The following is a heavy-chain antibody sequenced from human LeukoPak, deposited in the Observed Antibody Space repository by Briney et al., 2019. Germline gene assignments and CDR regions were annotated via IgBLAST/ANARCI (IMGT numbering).Heavy chain of an antibody. J-gene: IGHJ4*02. CDR3: ARVKNYYDSSGYLYFFDY. V-gene: IGHV1-2*02. Sequence: ASVKVSCKASGYTFTAYYIHWVRQAPGQGLEWMGWINPNSGGTNYAQKFQGRVTVTRDTFISTAYMELSRLRSDDTAVYYCARVKNYYDSSGYLYFFDYWGQGTLVTVSS. CDR1: GYTFTAYY. D-gene: IGHD3-22*01. CDR2: INPNSGGT.